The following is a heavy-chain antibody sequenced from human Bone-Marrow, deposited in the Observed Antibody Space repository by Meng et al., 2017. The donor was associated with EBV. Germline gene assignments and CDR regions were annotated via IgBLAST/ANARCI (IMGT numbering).Heavy chain of an antibody. J-gene: IGHJ4*02. V-gene: IGHV4-34*01. CDR2: INHSGST. D-gene: IGHD3-3*01. CDR1: GGSFSGYY. Sequence: QVQLQQWGRGLLKPSETLSLHCAVYGGSFSGYYWSWIRQPPGKGLEWIGEINHSGSTNYHPSLKSRVTISVDTSKNQFSLKLSSVTAADTAVYYCARGGIFGVAIFDYWGQGTLVTVSS. CDR3: ARGGIFGVAIFDY.